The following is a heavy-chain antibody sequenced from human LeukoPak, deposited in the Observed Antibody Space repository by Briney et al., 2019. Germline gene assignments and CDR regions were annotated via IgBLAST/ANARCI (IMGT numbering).Heavy chain of an antibody. J-gene: IGHJ5*02. Sequence: GGSLRLSCAASGFTFSSYAMSWVRQAPGKGLEWVSAISFSGTHTYYADSVKGRFTISRDNLKNTLYLQMNSLGAEDTAVYFCAKEVKAATNWFDPWGQGTLVTVSS. D-gene: IGHD6-25*01. V-gene: IGHV3-23*01. CDR3: AKEVKAATNWFDP. CDR2: ISFSGTHT. CDR1: GFTFSSYA.